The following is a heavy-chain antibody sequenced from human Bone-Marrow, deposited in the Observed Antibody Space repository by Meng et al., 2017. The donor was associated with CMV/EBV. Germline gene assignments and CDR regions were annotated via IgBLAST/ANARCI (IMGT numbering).Heavy chain of an antibody. J-gene: IGHJ5*02. Sequence: CAVYGGSFSGYYWSWIRQAPGKGLEWIGEINHSGSTNYNPSLKGRVTISVDTSKNQFSLKLSSVTAADTAAYYCARGVNYYGSGFDPWGQGTLVTASS. CDR3: ARGVNYYGSGFDP. D-gene: IGHD3-10*01. V-gene: IGHV4-34*01. CDR2: INHSGST. CDR1: GGSFSGYY.